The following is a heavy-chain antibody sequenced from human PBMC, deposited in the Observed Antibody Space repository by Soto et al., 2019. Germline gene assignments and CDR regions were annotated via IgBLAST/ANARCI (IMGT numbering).Heavy chain of an antibody. CDR3: AKKVNSGPGSQYFDY. CDR2: SGGDGGTT. Sequence: EVQLLESGGGLVQPGGSLRLSCAASGFTFSSYSMSWVRQAPGKGLEWVSGFRSGGDGGTTLYADSVKGRFTISRDNSKNTLFLEMDSLRAEDTALYDCAKKVNSGPGSQYFDYWGQGTLVTVSS. CDR1: GFTFSSYS. V-gene: IGHV3-23*01. J-gene: IGHJ4*02. D-gene: IGHD3-10*01.